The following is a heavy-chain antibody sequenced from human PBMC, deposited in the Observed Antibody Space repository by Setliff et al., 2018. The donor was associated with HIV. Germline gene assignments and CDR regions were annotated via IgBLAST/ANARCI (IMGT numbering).Heavy chain of an antibody. D-gene: IGHD3-22*01. J-gene: IGHJ4*02. CDR2: INPNSSDT. CDR3: ARAAYGYDSSGYFFDY. Sequence: ASVKVSCKASGYTFTSYGISWVRQAPGQGLEWMGWINPNSSDTNYAQKFQGRVTITTGESTSTVYMELSSLRSEDTAVYYCARAAYGYDSSGYFFDYWGQGTLVTVSS. CDR1: GYTFTSYG. V-gene: IGHV1-18*01.